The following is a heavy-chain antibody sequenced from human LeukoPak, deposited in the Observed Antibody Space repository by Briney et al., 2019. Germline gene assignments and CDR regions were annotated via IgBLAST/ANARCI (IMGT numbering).Heavy chain of an antibody. CDR2: ISISSSYI. D-gene: IGHD2-15*01. V-gene: IGHV3-21*01. Sequence: GGSLRLSCAASGFIFSGYTMNWVRQAPGKGLEWLSSISISSSYIYYADSVKGRFSISRDNAKKSLYLQMSSLRAEDTAVYYCARHGGYCTGGGCSGDAFNIWGQGALVTVSS. J-gene: IGHJ3*02. CDR1: GFIFSGYT. CDR3: ARHGGYCTGGGCSGDAFNI.